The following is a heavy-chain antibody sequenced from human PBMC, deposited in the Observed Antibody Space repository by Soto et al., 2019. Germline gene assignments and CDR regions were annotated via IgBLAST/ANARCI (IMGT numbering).Heavy chain of an antibody. CDR3: ARAIGYYYDSSGYQPPDY. V-gene: IGHV1-69*12. CDR2: IIPIFGTA. Sequence: QVQLVQSGAEVKKPGSSVKVSCKASGGTFSSYAISWVRQAPGQGLEWMGGIIPIFGTANYAQKFQGRVTMTADESTSTAYMELSSLRSEDTAVYYCARAIGYYYDSSGYQPPDYWGQGTLVTVSS. J-gene: IGHJ4*02. CDR1: GGTFSSYA. D-gene: IGHD3-22*01.